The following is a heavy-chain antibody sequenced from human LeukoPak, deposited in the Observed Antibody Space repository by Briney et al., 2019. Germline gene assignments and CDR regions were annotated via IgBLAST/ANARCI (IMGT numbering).Heavy chain of an antibody. CDR3: ARDRWYYYDSSDYYHDAFDI. Sequence: GGSLRLSCAASGFTFSSYAMYWVRQAPGKGLEWVAVTSYDGSNKYYADSVKGRFTISRDNSKNTLYLQMSSLRAEDTAVYYRARDRWYYYDSSDYYHDAFDIWGQGTMVTVSS. D-gene: IGHD3-22*01. V-gene: IGHV3-30*04. CDR2: TSYDGSNK. J-gene: IGHJ3*02. CDR1: GFTFSSYA.